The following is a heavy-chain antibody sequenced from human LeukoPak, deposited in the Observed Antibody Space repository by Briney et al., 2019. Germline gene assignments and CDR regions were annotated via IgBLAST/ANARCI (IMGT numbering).Heavy chain of an antibody. Sequence: GASVKVSCKASGYTFTGYYMHWVRQAPGQGLEWMGWINPNSGGTNYAQKFQGWVTMTRDTSISTAYMELSRLRSDDTAVYYCAMGGRVVVAATLIPLYYGMDVWGQGTTVTVSS. D-gene: IGHD2-15*01. CDR1: GYTFTGYY. V-gene: IGHV1-2*04. CDR3: AMGGRVVVAATLIPLYYGMDV. CDR2: INPNSGGT. J-gene: IGHJ6*02.